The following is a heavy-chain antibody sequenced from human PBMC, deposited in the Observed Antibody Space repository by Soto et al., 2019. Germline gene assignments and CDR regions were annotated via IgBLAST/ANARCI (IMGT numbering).Heavy chain of an antibody. V-gene: IGHV3-7*01. CDR2: IKQDGSEK. J-gene: IGHJ5*02. D-gene: IGHD3-22*01. CDR3: ARYPYYYDSSGYRQYNWFDP. CDR1: GFVFSSNW. Sequence: GGSLRLSCAASGFVFSSNWMSWVRQAPGKGLEWVANIKQDGSEKYYVDSVKGRFTISRDNAKNSLYLQMNSLRAEDTAVYYCARYPYYYDSSGYRQYNWFDPWGQGTLVTVSS.